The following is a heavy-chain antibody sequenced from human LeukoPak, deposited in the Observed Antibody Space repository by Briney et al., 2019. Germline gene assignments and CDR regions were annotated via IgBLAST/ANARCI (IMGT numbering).Heavy chain of an antibody. CDR3: VRNSEEYVRGSYRYADAFDI. Sequence: GGSLRLSCVASGFTLRSHWMHWVRQAPGKGLMWVSRINSDGSRTDYADSVKGRFGISRDNAKNTLFLQMSSLRGEDTAVYYCVRNSEEYVRGSYRYADAFDIWGQGTMVTVTS. CDR2: INSDGSRT. CDR1: GFTLRSHW. D-gene: IGHD3-16*02. J-gene: IGHJ3*02. V-gene: IGHV3-74*01.